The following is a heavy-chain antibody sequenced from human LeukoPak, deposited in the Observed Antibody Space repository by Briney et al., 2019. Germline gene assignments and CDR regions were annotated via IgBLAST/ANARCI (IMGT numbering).Heavy chain of an antibody. D-gene: IGHD2/OR15-2a*01. CDR2: INPNSGGT. Sequence: ASVKVSCKASGYTFTGYYMHWVRQAPGQGLEWMGWINPNSGGTNYAQKFQGRVTMTRDTSINTAYMELSRLRSDDTAVYYCARYIEFLSWFDPWGQGTLVTVSS. J-gene: IGHJ5*02. CDR1: GYTFTGYY. CDR3: ARYIEFLSWFDP. V-gene: IGHV1-2*02.